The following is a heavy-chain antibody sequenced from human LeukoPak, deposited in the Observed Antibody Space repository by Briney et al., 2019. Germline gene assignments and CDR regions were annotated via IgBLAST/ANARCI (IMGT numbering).Heavy chain of an antibody. J-gene: IGHJ5*02. Sequence: SETLSLTCTVSGGSISSYYWSWIRQPPGKGLEWIGNIFYSGSTYYSPSLKSRVTISLDTSRNQFSLKLNSVTAADTAVYYCARMVRGVINWFDPWGQGTLVTVSS. CDR3: ARMVRGVINWFDP. CDR2: IFYSGST. CDR1: GGSISSYY. D-gene: IGHD3-10*01. V-gene: IGHV4-59*12.